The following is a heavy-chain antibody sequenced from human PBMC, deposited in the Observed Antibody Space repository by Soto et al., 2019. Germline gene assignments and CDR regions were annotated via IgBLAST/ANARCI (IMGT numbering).Heavy chain of an antibody. Sequence: GGSLRLSCAASGFTFSSYAMSWVRQAPEKGLEWVSAISGSGGSTYYADSVKGRFTISRDNSKNTLYLQMNSLRAEDTAFYYCAKEGIAARRRLNWFDPWGQGTLVTV. CDR2: ISGSGGST. CDR3: AKEGIAARRRLNWFDP. V-gene: IGHV3-23*01. J-gene: IGHJ5*02. D-gene: IGHD6-6*01. CDR1: GFTFSSYA.